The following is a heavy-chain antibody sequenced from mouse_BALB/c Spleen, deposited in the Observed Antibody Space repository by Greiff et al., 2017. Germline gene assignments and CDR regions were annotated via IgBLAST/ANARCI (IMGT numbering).Heavy chain of an antibody. CDR1: GFTFSSYA. J-gene: IGHJ4*01. V-gene: IGHV5-9-4*01. Sequence: EVQLVESGGGLVKPGGSLKLSCAASGFTFSSYAMSWVRQSPEKRLEWVAEISSGGSYTYYPDTVTGRFTISRDNAKNTLYLEMSSLRSEDTAMYYCARDPAYSYAMDDWGQGTSVTVSS. D-gene: IGHD2-10*01. CDR2: ISSGGSYT. CDR3: ARDPAYSYAMDD.